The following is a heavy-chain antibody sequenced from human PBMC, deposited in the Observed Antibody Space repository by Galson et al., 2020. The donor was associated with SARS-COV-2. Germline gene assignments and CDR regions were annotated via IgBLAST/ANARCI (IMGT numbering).Heavy chain of an antibody. D-gene: IGHD3-3*01. CDR2: INPNSGGT. V-gene: IGHV1-2*02. J-gene: IGHJ6*02. CDR3: ARACLFGVVARSYGMDV. CDR1: GYTFTGYY. Sequence: ASVKVSCKASGYTFTGYYMHWVRQAPGQGLEWMGWINPNSGGTNYAQKFQGRVTMTRDTSISTAYMELSRLRSDDTAVYYCARACLFGVVARSYGMDVWGQGTTVTVSS.